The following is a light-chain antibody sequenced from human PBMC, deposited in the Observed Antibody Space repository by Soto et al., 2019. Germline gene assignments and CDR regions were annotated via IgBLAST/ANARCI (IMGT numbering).Light chain of an antibody. Sequence: DIQMTQSPSSLSASVGDSVTITCRASQAIGNYLAWLQQKPGKAPKSLIYAASILQSGVPSNVSGSGSGTDFTLTIRGLQPEDCATYYCQQYKTYPVTFGGGTKVEIK. J-gene: IGKJ4*01. CDR3: QQYKTYPVT. CDR2: AAS. CDR1: QAIGNY. V-gene: IGKV1-16*02.